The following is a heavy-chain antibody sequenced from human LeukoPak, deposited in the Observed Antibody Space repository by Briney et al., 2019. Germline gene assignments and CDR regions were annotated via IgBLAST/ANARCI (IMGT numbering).Heavy chain of an antibody. V-gene: IGHV3-7*01. CDR3: ARDYGTSGYDLHDY. J-gene: IGHJ4*02. CDR1: GFTFSSFW. D-gene: IGHD3-22*01. CDR2: IKQDGSEE. Sequence: GGSLRLSCAASGFTFSSFWMTWVRQAPGKGLEWVANIKQDGSEEHYADSVKGRFTISRDNAKNSLYLQMNSLRDGDTAVYYCARDYGTSGYDLHDYWGQGTLVTASS.